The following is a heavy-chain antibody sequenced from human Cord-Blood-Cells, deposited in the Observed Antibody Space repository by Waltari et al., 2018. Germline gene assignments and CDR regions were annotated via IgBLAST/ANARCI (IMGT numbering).Heavy chain of an antibody. V-gene: IGHV3-30*18. CDR3: AKDRGIAAAGTPYYGMDV. CDR2: ISYDGSNK. D-gene: IGHD6-13*01. CDR1: GFTFSSYG. J-gene: IGHJ6*02. Sequence: QVQLVESGGGVVQPGRSLRLSCAASGFTFSSYGMHGVRQAPGKGLEWVAVISYDGSNKYYADSVKDRFTISRDNSKNTLYLQMNSLRAEDTAVYYCAKDRGIAAAGTPYYGMDVWGQGTTVTVSS.